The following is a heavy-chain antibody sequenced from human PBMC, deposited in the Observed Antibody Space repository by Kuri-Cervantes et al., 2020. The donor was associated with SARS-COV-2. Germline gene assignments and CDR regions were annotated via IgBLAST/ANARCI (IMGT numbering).Heavy chain of an antibody. CDR1: GGSISTYY. CDR3: ATGSYYVAYDY. D-gene: IGHD1-26*01. CDR2: LYYSGST. J-gene: IGHJ4*02. V-gene: IGHV4-59*01. Sequence: LRPFCTVSGGSISTYYWSWIRQPPGKGLEWIGYLYYSGSTNYNPSLKSRVTISLDTSKNQFSLKLSSVTAADTAVYYCATGSYYVAYDYWGQGTLVTVSS.